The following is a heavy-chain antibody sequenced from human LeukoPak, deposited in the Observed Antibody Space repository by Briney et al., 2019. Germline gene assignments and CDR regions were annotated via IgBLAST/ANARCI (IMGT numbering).Heavy chain of an antibody. CDR3: ARQWLERGAHWFDP. Sequence: GGSLRLSCAASGFTFSSYWMSWVRQAPGKGLEWVANIKQDGSEKYYVDSVKGRFTISRDNSKNTLYLQMNSLRAEDTAVYYCARQWLERGAHWFDPWGQGTLVTVSS. CDR1: GFTFSSYW. D-gene: IGHD6-19*01. CDR2: IKQDGSEK. J-gene: IGHJ5*02. V-gene: IGHV3-7*01.